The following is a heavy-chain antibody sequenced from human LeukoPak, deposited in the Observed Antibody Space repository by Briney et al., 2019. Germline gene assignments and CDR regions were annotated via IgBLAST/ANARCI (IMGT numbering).Heavy chain of an antibody. CDR2: CNPDSGGT. D-gene: IGHD3-10*01. J-gene: IGHJ5*02. CDR1: GYTFSDYY. V-gene: IGHV1-2*02. Sequence: GASVKLSCKASGYTFSDYYMNWVRQAPGQRLEWMGGCNPDSGGTNYAQKCQGRVTMTRDTSISTAYMELNRLRSDDTAVYYCARELAYRRYYYGSDPSFDPWGQGTLVTVSS. CDR3: ARELAYRRYYYGSDPSFDP.